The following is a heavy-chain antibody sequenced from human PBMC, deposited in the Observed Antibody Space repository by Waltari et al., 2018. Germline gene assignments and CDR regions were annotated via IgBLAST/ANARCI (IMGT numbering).Heavy chain of an antibody. D-gene: IGHD2-8*02. CDR3: ARHLVVYAIPDY. J-gene: IGHJ4*02. CDR1: DYHIRSGYY. V-gene: IGHV4-38-2*02. Sequence: QVQLQESGPGLVKPSEPLSLTCTVSDYHIRSGYYWGWIRQPPGKGLEWIGRIFHSESAYYNPSLKSRVTISVDTSKNQFSLKLNSVSAADTAVYYCARHLVVYAIPDYWCQGTLVTVSS. CDR2: IFHSESA.